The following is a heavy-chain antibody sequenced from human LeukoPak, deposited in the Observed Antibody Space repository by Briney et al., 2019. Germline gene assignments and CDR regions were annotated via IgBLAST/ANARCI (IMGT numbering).Heavy chain of an antibody. J-gene: IGHJ6*03. CDR3: ARVPYEIRLYYMDV. CDR2: IFYSGIT. Sequence: SETLSLTCTVSGGSIITGSHFWGWIRQPPGKGPEWIGFIFYSGITYYNPSLTSRVTISVDTSGNQFSLKVTSVTAADAAVYYCARVPYEIRLYYMDVWGKGTTVTVSS. CDR1: GGSIITGSHF. V-gene: IGHV4-39*07. D-gene: IGHD2-21*01.